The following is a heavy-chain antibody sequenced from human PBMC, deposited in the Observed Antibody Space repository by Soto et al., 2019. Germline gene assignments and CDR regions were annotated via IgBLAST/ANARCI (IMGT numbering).Heavy chain of an antibody. J-gene: IGHJ4*02. D-gene: IGHD2-15*01. Sequence: ASVKVSCKASGYTFTSYYFHWVRQAPGQGLEWMGIINPSGDSTYAQKFQGRVTMTRDTSTSTVYMELSSLRSEDTAVYYCARVYCSDGSCYSIDYWGQGTLVTVSS. V-gene: IGHV1-46*03. CDR1: GYTFTSYY. CDR2: INPSGDST. CDR3: ARVYCSDGSCYSIDY.